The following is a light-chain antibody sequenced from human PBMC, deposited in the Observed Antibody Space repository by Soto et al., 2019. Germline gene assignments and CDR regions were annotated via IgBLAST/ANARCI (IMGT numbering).Light chain of an antibody. CDR3: QQYKSDFPT. CDR2: DGS. V-gene: IGKV1-5*01. Sequence: DIQMTQSPSTLSASVGDRVTVTCRASQTIFSWLAWFQQKPGKAPKLLIYDGSTLESGVPSRFTGSGSVTEFTLTISSLQPDDFATYICQQYKSDFPTFGQGTKVDIK. J-gene: IGKJ1*01. CDR1: QTIFSW.